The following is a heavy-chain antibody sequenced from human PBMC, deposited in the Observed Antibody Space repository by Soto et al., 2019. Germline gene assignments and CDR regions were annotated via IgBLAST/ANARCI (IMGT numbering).Heavy chain of an antibody. CDR2: ISNDGSKK. D-gene: IGHD5-12*01. Sequence: LRLSCAVSGFRFSDYGMHWVRQAPGKGLEWVAVISNDGSKKYYGDSVQGRFTISRDDSKSTVYVQMDSLKPEDTAVYYCAKTRRGYDMFFYGLDVWGQGTTVTVSS. CDR3: AKTRRGYDMFFYGLDV. CDR1: GFRFSDYG. J-gene: IGHJ6*02. V-gene: IGHV3-30*18.